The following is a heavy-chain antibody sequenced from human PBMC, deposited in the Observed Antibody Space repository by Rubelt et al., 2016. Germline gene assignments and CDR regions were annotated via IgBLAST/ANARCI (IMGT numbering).Heavy chain of an antibody. CDR3: ARDLGADV. Sequence: VQLQESGPGLVKPSETLSLTCTFSGGSISSYYWSWIRQHPGKGLEWIGNIYYSGYTYYNPSFKSRLSISLNTPKNQVSLNVRAVTAADTAVYYCARDLGADVWGQGTTVTVSS. J-gene: IGHJ6*02. D-gene: IGHD3-16*01. CDR2: IYYSGYT. V-gene: IGHV4-59*06. CDR1: GGSISSYY.